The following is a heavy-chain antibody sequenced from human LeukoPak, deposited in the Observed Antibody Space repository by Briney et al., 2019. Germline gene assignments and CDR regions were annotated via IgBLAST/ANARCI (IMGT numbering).Heavy chain of an antibody. V-gene: IGHV3-21*01. CDR3: AFWLYGSGMGAYFDY. CDR1: GFTFSSYS. Sequence: GGSLRLSCAASGFTFSSYSMNWVRQAPGKGLEWVSSISSSSSYIYYADSVKGRFTISRDNAKNSLYLQMNSLRAEDTAVYYCAFWLYGSGMGAYFDYWGQGTLVTVSS. J-gene: IGHJ4*02. D-gene: IGHD3-10*01. CDR2: ISSSSSYI.